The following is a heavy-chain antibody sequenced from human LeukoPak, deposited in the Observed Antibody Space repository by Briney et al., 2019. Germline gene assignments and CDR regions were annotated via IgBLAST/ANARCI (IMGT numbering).Heavy chain of an antibody. V-gene: IGHV4-4*08. Sequence: SETLSLTCTVSGASINNYYWSWVRQPPLKGLEWIGYIYSTGDTNYNPSLKSRVTMSLDRSKNHLSLTLTSVTAADTAVYYCSRESGAFSPFGYWGQGTLVTVSS. J-gene: IGHJ4*02. CDR1: GASINNYY. CDR2: IYSTGDT. CDR3: SRESGAFSPFGY. D-gene: IGHD1-26*01.